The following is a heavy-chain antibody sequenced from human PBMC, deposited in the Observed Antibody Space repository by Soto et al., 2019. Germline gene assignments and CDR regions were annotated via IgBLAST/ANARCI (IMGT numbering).Heavy chain of an antibody. J-gene: IGHJ3*02. CDR1: GFTLSNYA. Sequence: PGGSLRLSCAASGFTLSNYAMHWVRQAPGKGLEWVTVILDDGSKKYYADSVKGRFTISRDSSKNTLYLQMNTLRAEDTALYYCAKLGIHDALDIWGQGTMVTVSS. CDR2: ILDDGSKK. CDR3: AKLGIHDALDI. D-gene: IGHD7-27*01. V-gene: IGHV3-30-3*02.